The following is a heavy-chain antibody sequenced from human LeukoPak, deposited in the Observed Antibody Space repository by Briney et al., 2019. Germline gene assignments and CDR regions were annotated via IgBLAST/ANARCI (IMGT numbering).Heavy chain of an antibody. D-gene: IGHD1-1*01. CDR3: AKDLSYNYGATRDY. CDR1: GFTFSSYA. CDR2: ISGSGGST. Sequence: GGSLRLSCAASGFTFSSYAMSWVRQAPGKGLEWVSGISGSGGSTYYADSVKGRFTISRDNSKNTLYLQMNSLRAEDTAVYYCAKDLSYNYGATRDYWGQGTLVTVSS. J-gene: IGHJ4*02. V-gene: IGHV3-23*01.